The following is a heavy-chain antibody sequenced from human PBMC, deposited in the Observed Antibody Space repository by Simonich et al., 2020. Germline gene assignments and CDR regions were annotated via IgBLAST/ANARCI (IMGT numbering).Heavy chain of an antibody. CDR1: GYTVTGYY. V-gene: IGHV1-2*02. D-gene: IGHD3-16*01. CDR2: INPNSGGT. Sequence: QVQLVQSGAEVKKPGASVKVSCKASGYTVTGYYMHWVRQAPGLGLEWSEWINPNSGGTNYAQKVQGRVTMTRDTASSTAYRELSRLRSDDTAVYYWARRGGAGWGQGTMVTVSS. CDR3: ARRGGAG. J-gene: IGHJ3*01.